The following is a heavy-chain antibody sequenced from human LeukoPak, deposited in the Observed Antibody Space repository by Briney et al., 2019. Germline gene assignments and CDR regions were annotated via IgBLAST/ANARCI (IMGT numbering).Heavy chain of an antibody. V-gene: IGHV3-23*01. CDR1: GFTFSSIG. J-gene: IGHJ5*02. D-gene: IGHD2-2*01. CDR2: VGSSGGDT. Sequence: GGSLRLSCTASGFTFSSIGMSWVRQAPGKGLEWVSSVGSSGGDTYYADSVRGRFTISGDNSKNTLYLQMNNLRAEDTAVYYCARGGGSCCPAWGQGTLVTVSS. CDR3: ARGGGSCCPA.